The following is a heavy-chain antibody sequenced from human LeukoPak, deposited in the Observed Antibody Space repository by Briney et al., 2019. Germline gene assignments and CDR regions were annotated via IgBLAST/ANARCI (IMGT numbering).Heavy chain of an antibody. V-gene: IGHV6-1*01. CDR3: ARWFDY. CDR1: GDSVSSNSAA. J-gene: IGHJ4*02. Sequence: SQTLSVTCAISGDSVSSNSAAWNWIRQSPSRGFEWLGRTYYRSKWYNDYAVSVKSRITFNADTSKNQLSLHLNSVTPEDTAVYYCARWFDYWGQGTLVTVST. CDR2: TYYRSKWYN.